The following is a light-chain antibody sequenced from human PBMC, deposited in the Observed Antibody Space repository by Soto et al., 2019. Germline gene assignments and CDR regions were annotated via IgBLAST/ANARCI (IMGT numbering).Light chain of an antibody. J-gene: IGKJ4*01. CDR3: QHYSSDLLP. V-gene: IGKV3-20*01. CDR1: QLISGSN. CDR2: GAS. Sequence: EIVLTQSPGTLSLSPGERATLSCRASQLISGSNLGWYQQRPGQAPSLLIYGASKRTSGVPDRFSGSGSGTDFTLTINRLKPEDFAVYYCQHYSSDLLPFGGGTTVEIK.